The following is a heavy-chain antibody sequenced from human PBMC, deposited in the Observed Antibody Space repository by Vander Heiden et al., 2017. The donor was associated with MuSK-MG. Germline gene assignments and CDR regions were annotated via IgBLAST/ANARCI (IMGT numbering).Heavy chain of an antibody. CDR1: GYTFTSYY. J-gene: IGHJ3*02. V-gene: IGHV1-46*01. D-gene: IGHD3-22*01. CDR2: INPSGGST. CDR3: ARDSNGVSDQLYDSSGPTPNAFDI. Sequence: QVQLVQSGAEVKKPGASVKVSCKASGYTFTSYYMHWVRQAPGQGLEWMGIINPSGGSTSYAQKFQGRVTMTRDTSTSTVYMELSSLRSEDTAVYYCARDSNGVSDQLYDSSGPTPNAFDIWGQGTMVTVSS.